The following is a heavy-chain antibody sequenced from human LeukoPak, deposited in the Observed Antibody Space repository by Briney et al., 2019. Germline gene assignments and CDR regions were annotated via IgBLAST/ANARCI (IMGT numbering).Heavy chain of an antibody. V-gene: IGHV5-51*01. CDR2: IYPGDSDT. D-gene: IGHD3-22*01. J-gene: IGHJ4*02. CDR1: GDSFTSYW. CDR3: ARYDSSGLDF. Sequence: GESLKISCKGSGDSFTSYWIRWVRQMPGKSLEWMGIIYPGDSDTRYSPSFQGQVTISADKSISTAYLQWSSLKASYTAMYYCARYDSSGLDFWGQGTLVTVSS.